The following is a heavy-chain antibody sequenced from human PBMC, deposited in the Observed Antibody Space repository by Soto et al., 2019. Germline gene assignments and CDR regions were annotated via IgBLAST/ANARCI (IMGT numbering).Heavy chain of an antibody. CDR1: GGSISSYY. CDR3: ARHVDIVATIFNWFDP. CDR2: IYYSGST. D-gene: IGHD5-12*01. Sequence: PSETLSLTCTVSGGSISSYYWSWIRQPPGKGLEWIGYIYYSGSTNYNPSLKSRVTISVDTSKNQFSLKLSSVTAADTAVYYCARHVDIVATIFNWFDPWGQGTLVTVSS. V-gene: IGHV4-59*08. J-gene: IGHJ5*02.